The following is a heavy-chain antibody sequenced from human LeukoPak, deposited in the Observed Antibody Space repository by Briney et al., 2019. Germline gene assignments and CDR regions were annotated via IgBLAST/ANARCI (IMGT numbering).Heavy chain of an antibody. CDR2: INNDGSTT. J-gene: IGHJ4*02. V-gene: IGHV3-74*01. D-gene: IGHD6-6*01. Sequence: PAGSLRLSCALSGFTFSNYWMHWVRHAPGKGLVWVARINNDGSTTTYADSVKGRFSISRDNAKNTLYLQMNSLRAEDTALYYCARSHSSSSGLFDSWGQGTLVTVSS. CDR1: GFTFSNYW. CDR3: ARSHSSSSGLFDS.